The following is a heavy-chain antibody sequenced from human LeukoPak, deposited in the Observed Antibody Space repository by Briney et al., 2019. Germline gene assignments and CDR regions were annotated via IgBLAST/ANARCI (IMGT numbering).Heavy chain of an antibody. CDR1: GFTFSSSA. J-gene: IGHJ4*02. CDR2: ISNNGGYT. CDR3: AKQLGYCSDGSCYFPY. D-gene: IGHD2-15*01. Sequence: GGSLRLSCAASGFTFSSSAMSWVRQAPGKGLEWVSAISNNGGYTYYADSVQGRFTISRDNSKSTLCLQMNSLKAEDTAVYYCAKQLGYCSDGSCYFPYWGQGTLVTVSS. V-gene: IGHV3-23*01.